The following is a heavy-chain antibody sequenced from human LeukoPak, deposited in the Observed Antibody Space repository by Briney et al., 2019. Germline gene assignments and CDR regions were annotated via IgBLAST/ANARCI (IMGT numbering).Heavy chain of an antibody. Sequence: GESLRISCKGSGYSFTSYWISWVRQMPGKGLEWMGRIDPSDSYTNYSPSFQGHVTISADKSISTAYLQWSSLKASDTAMYYCATGPQFCSSTSCCFDYWGQGTLVTVSS. V-gene: IGHV5-10-1*01. D-gene: IGHD2-2*01. CDR3: ATGPQFCSSTSCCFDY. J-gene: IGHJ4*02. CDR2: IDPSDSYT. CDR1: GYSFTSYW.